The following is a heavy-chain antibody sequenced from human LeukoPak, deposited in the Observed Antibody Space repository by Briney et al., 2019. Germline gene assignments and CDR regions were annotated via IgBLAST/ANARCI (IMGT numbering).Heavy chain of an antibody. J-gene: IGHJ3*02. CDR1: GGSISSYY. D-gene: IGHD3-9*01. V-gene: IGHV4-4*07. CDR3: ARALLPYYDILTGYYKHPIDAFDI. CDR2: IYTSETT. Sequence: SETLSLXCTVSGGSISSYYWSWIRQPAGKGLEWIGRIYTSETTNYNPSLKSRVTMSVDTSKNQFSLKLSSVTAADTAVYYCARALLPYYDILTGYYKHPIDAFDIWGQGTMVTVSS.